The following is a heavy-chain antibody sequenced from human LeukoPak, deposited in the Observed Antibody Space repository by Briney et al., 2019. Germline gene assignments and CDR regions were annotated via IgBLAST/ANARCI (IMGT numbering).Heavy chain of an antibody. V-gene: IGHV1-69*01. CDR2: IIPIFGTA. J-gene: IGHJ6*03. CDR3: ARRAASAIVYYYFYMDV. CDR1: GGTFSSYA. D-gene: IGHD2-2*02. Sequence: SVKVSCKASGGTFSSYAISWVRQAPGQGLEWMGGIIPIFGTANYAQKFQGRVTITADESTSTAYMELSSLRSEDTAVYYCARRAASAIVYYYFYMDVWGKGTTVTVSS.